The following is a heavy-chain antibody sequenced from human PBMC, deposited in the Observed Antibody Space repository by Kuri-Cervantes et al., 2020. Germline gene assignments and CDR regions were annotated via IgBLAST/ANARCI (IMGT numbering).Heavy chain of an antibody. CDR2: ISSSSIYI. CDR1: GFTFSSYS. J-gene: IGHJ4*02. CDR3: ARDGMATVTTEDY. D-gene: IGHD4-17*01. Sequence: ESLKISWATSGFTFSSYSMNWVRQAPGKGLEWVSSISSSSIYIYYADSVKGRFTISRDNANTALYLQMNSLSAEDTAVDYCARDGMATVTTEDYWGQGTLVTVSS. V-gene: IGHV3-21*01.